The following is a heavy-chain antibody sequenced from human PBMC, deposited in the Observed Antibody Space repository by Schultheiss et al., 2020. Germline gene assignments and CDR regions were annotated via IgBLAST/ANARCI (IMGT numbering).Heavy chain of an antibody. CDR1: GFTFSSYG. V-gene: IGHV3-30*18. D-gene: IGHD6-19*01. CDR3: AKSPEGIAVAGYDY. Sequence: GESLKISCAASGFTFSSYGMHWVRQAPGKGLEWVAVISYDGSNKYYADSVKGRFTISRDNSKNTLYLQMNSLRAEDTAVYYCAKSPEGIAVAGYDYWGQGTLVTVSS. CDR2: ISYDGSNK. J-gene: IGHJ4*02.